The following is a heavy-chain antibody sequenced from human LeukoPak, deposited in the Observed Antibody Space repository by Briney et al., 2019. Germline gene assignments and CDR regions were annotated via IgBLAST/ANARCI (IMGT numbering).Heavy chain of an antibody. D-gene: IGHD1-14*01. J-gene: IGHJ1*01. CDR1: GFTFSDYW. V-gene: IGHV3-74*01. Sequence: PGRSLRLSCAASGFTFSDYWMHWVRQVPGKGLVWVSRINSDGSSTTYADSVRGRFTISRDYAKNTLYLQMNNLRADDTAVYYCCATKPDSDFWGQGTMVTVSS. CDR2: INSDGSST. CDR3: CATKPDSDF.